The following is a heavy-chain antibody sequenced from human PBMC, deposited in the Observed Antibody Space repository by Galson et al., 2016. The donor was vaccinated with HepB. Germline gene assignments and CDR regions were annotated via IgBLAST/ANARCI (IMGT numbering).Heavy chain of an antibody. J-gene: IGHJ5*02. D-gene: IGHD3-10*01. V-gene: IGHV2-70*10. Sequence: RQPPGKALEWVARIDWDDEKYYSASLETRLTISKDTSKNQVVLTMTNMDPVDTATYYCARGGFGDLLYFDPWGQGTLVTVSS. CDR2: IDWDDEK. CDR3: ARGGFGDLLYFDP.